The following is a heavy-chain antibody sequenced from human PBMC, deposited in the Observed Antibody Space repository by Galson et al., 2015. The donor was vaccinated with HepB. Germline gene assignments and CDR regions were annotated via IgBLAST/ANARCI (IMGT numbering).Heavy chain of an antibody. CDR1: GFSFSSYS. J-gene: IGHJ4*02. D-gene: IGHD3-22*01. Sequence: SLRLSCAASGFSFSSYSMNWVRQAPGKGLEWVSSISSSSSYIYYADSVKGRFTISRDNAKNSLYLQMNSLRVEDTAVYYCARGDLAAWRLNDYWGQGTLVTVSS. CDR3: ARGDLAAWRLNDY. V-gene: IGHV3-21*01. CDR2: ISSSSSYI.